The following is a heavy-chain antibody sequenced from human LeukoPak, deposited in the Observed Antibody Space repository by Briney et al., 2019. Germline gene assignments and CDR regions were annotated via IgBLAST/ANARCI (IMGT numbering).Heavy chain of an antibody. CDR2: INPNSGGT. CDR3: ARVRPAMGYFDY. CDR1: GYTFTGYY. J-gene: IGHJ4*02. Sequence: ASVKVSCKASGYTFTGYYMHWVRQAPGQGLEWMGWINPNSGGTNYAQKFQGRVTMTRDTSISTACMELSRLRSDDTAVYYCARVRPAMGYFDYWGQGTLVTVSS. V-gene: IGHV1-2*02. D-gene: IGHD5-24*01.